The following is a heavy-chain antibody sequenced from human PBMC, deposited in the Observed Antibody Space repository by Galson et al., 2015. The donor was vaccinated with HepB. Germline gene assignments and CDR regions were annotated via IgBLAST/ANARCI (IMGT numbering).Heavy chain of an antibody. D-gene: IGHD1-20*01. Sequence: SLRLSCAAAGFTFSSCAMHWVRQAPGKGPEWVAVIWYDGSYKYYADSVKGRSTISRDNSKNTLYLQMNSLRVEDTAVYYCARDFGSHNWNREKPYYYMDVWGKGTTVTVSS. CDR1: GFTFSSCA. J-gene: IGHJ6*03. CDR3: ARDFGSHNWNREKPYYYMDV. CDR2: IWYDGSYK. V-gene: IGHV3-33*01.